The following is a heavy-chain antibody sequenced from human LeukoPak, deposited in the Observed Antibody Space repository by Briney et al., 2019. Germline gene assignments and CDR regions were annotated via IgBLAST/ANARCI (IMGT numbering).Heavy chain of an antibody. J-gene: IGHJ4*02. CDR1: GFTFNTYP. V-gene: IGHV3-30*01. Sequence: GTSLRLSCAASGFTFNTYPMHWVRQAPGKGLEWVAVISADGSNKNYADSVKGRFAISRDNSWNTLYLQMNSLREGDTAVFYCARDAISRGSGAYCDCWGQGALVTVSS. D-gene: IGHD3-10*01. CDR2: ISADGSNK. CDR3: ARDAISRGSGAYCDC.